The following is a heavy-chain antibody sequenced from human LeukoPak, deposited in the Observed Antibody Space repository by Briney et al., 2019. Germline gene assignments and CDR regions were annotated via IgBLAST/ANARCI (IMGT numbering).Heavy chain of an antibody. Sequence: GGSLRLSCAASGFTFSSNYMSWVRQAPGKGLEWASVIYSGGSTYYADSVKGRFTISRDNSKNTLYLQMNSLRAEDTAVYYCARASGDSYYYDSSGYSDYWGQGTLVTVSS. CDR2: IYSGGST. J-gene: IGHJ4*02. CDR1: GFTFSSNY. D-gene: IGHD3-22*01. V-gene: IGHV3-53*01. CDR3: ARASGDSYYYDSSGYSDY.